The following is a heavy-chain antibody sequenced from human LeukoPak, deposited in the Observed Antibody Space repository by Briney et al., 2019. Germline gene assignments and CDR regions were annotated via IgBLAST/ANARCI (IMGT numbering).Heavy chain of an antibody. J-gene: IGHJ2*01. CDR3: ARGPWVVPAATRYWYFDL. CDR1: GGSISSSSYY. CDR2: IYYSGST. Sequence: SETLSLTCTVSGGSISSSSYYWGWIRQPPGKGLEWIGSIYYSGSTYYNPSLKSRVTISVDTSKNQFSLKLSSVTAADTVVYYCARGPWVVPAATRYWYFDLWGRGTLVTVSS. V-gene: IGHV4-39*07. D-gene: IGHD2-2*01.